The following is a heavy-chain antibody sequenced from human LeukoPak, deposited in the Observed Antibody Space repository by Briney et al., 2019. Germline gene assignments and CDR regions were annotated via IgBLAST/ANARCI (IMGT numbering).Heavy chain of an antibody. CDR3: ARLEVGSSWTSYYFDY. Sequence: SQTLSLTCAISGDSVSSNSAAWNWIRQSPSRGLEWLGRTYYRSKWYNDYAVSVKSRITINPDISKNQFSLQLNSVTPEDTAVYYCARLEVGSSWTSYYFDYWGQGTLVTVSS. V-gene: IGHV6-1*01. J-gene: IGHJ4*02. D-gene: IGHD6-13*01. CDR1: GDSVSSNSAA. CDR2: TYYRSKWYN.